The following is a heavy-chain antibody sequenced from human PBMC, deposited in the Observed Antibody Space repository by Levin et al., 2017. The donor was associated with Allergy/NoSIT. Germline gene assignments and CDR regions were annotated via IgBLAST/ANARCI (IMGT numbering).Heavy chain of an antibody. CDR3: ARADRGCCSGGSCYSHY. J-gene: IGHJ4*02. Sequence: ASVKVSCKASGYTFTSYDINWVRQATGQGLEWMGWMKPNSGNTGYAQKFQGRVTMTRNTSIGTAYMELTSLRSEDTAVYYCARADRGCCSGGSCYSHYWGQGTLVTVSS. V-gene: IGHV1-8*01. CDR2: MKPNSGNT. CDR1: GYTFTSYD. D-gene: IGHD2-15*01.